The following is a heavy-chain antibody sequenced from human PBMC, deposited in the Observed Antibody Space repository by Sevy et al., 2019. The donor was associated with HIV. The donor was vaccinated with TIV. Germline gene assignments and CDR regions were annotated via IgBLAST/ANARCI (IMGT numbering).Heavy chain of an antibody. D-gene: IGHD6-13*01. Sequence: GESLKISCKASGYTFNTYGISWVRQAPGQGLEWMGWISSYYGNTNFARKFQGRVTMNTDTITNTAYMELTSLKSDDTAVYYCARERTRWQQLVEYYLGMDVWGQGTPVTVSS. CDR1: GYTFNTYG. CDR2: ISSYYGNT. J-gene: IGHJ6*02. CDR3: ARERTRWQQLVEYYLGMDV. V-gene: IGHV1-18*01.